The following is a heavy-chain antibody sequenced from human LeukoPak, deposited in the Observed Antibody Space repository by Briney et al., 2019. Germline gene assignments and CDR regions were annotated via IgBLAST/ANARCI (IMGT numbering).Heavy chain of an antibody. CDR1: GFIFSRYG. CDR3: ARGGRYDILTGHDY. Sequence: GGSLRLSCAASGFIFSRYGMHWVRQAPGKGLEWVAVIWYDGSNKYYADSVKGRFTISRDNSKNTLYLQMNGLSAEDTAVYYCARGGRYDILTGHDYWGQGTLVTVSS. J-gene: IGHJ4*02. D-gene: IGHD3-9*01. V-gene: IGHV3-33*01. CDR2: IWYDGSNK.